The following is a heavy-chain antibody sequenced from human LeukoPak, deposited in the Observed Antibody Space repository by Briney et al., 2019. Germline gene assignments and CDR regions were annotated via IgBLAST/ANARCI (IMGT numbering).Heavy chain of an antibody. CDR3: ARSSMFRGVTVDY. Sequence: SETLSLTCTVSGGSINSSSYYWGWIRQPPGEALEWIGSIYHSGYTYYNPSLKSRFTISVDTSKSQFSLKLSSVTAADTAVYYCARSSMFRGVTVDYWGQGTLVTVSS. J-gene: IGHJ4*02. CDR2: IYHSGYT. V-gene: IGHV4-39*01. D-gene: IGHD3-10*01. CDR1: GGSINSSSYY.